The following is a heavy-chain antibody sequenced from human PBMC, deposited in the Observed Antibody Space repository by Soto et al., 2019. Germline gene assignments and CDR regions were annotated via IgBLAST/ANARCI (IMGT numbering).Heavy chain of an antibody. CDR2: IYYSGST. CDR3: ARRYGAIFDY. J-gene: IGHJ4*03. V-gene: IGHV4-59*08. CDR1: GGSISSYY. D-gene: IGHD4-17*01. Sequence: PSETLSLTCTVSGGSISSYYWSWIRQPPGKGLEWIGYIYYSGSTNYNPSLKSRVTISVDTSKNQFSLKLSSVTAADTAVYYCARRYGAIFDYWGQGTTVTVSS.